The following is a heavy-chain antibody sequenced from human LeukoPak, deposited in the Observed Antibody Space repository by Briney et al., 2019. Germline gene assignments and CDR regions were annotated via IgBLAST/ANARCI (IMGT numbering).Heavy chain of an antibody. CDR3: ARGAAAGTFDY. V-gene: IGHV1-24*01. D-gene: IGHD6-13*01. CDR2: FDPEDGET. CDR1: GYTLTELS. J-gene: IGHJ4*02. Sequence: ASVKVSCKVSGYTLTELSMHWVRQAPGKGLEWMGGFDPEDGETIYAQKFQGRVTITRNTSISTAYMELSSLRSEDTAVYYCARGAAAGTFDYWGQGTLVTVSS.